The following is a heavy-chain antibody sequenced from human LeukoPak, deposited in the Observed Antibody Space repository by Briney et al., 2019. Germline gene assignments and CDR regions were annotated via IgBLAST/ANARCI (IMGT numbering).Heavy chain of an antibody. D-gene: IGHD1-26*01. CDR2: ISTYNGNT. V-gene: IGHV1-18*01. CDR1: GYTFTSYG. J-gene: IGHJ5*02. Sequence: SVKVSCKASGYTFTSYGISWVRQAPGQGLEWMGWISTYNGNTNYAQKLQDRVTMTTETSTSTAYMELRSLRSDDTAVYFCARDHVSYYLDPWGQGTLVTVSS. CDR3: ARDHVSYYLDP.